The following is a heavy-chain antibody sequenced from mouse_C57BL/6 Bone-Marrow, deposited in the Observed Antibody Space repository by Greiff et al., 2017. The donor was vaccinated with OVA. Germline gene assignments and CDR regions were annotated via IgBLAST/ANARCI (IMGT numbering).Heavy chain of an antibody. CDR1: GYAFSSSW. D-gene: IGHD1-1*01. Sequence: VQGVESGPELVKPGASVKISCKASGYAFSSSWMNWVKQRPGKGLEWIGRIYPGDGDTNYNGKFKGKATLTADKSSSTAYMQLSSLTSEDSAVYFCARDGAYYGSSYWYFDVWGTGTTVTVSS. J-gene: IGHJ1*03. CDR2: IYPGDGDT. V-gene: IGHV1-82*01. CDR3: ARDGAYYGSSYWYFDV.